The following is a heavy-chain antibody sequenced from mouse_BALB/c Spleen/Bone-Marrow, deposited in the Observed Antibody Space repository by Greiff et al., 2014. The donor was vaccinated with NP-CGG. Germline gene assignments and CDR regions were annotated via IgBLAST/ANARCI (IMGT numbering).Heavy chain of an antibody. CDR3: ARSGERYGAMDY. Sequence: EVQLVESGGGLVKPGGSLKLSCAASGFTFSDFYMFWFRQTPEKRLEWVATISNGGTYTYYPDSVKGRFTISRDNAMNNLYLQMSSLKSEDTAMYYCARSGERYGAMDYWGQGTSVTVTS. CDR2: ISNGGTYT. CDR1: GFTFSDFY. V-gene: IGHV5-4*02. J-gene: IGHJ4*01. D-gene: IGHD1-1*02.